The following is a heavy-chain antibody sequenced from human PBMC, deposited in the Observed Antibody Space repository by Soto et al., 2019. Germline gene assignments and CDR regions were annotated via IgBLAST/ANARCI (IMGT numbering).Heavy chain of an antibody. V-gene: IGHV3-15*01. CDR3: TTDEAVVVTAIDPNDAVDI. D-gene: IGHD2-21*02. J-gene: IGHJ3*02. Sequence: GGSLRLSCAASGFTFSNAWMSWVRQAPGKGLEWVGRIKSKTEGGTTDYAAPVKGRFTITRDDSKNTLYLKMNSLKTEDTAVYYCTTDEAVVVTAIDPNDAVDIWGQGTMVTVSS. CDR1: GFTFSNAW. CDR2: IKSKTEGGTT.